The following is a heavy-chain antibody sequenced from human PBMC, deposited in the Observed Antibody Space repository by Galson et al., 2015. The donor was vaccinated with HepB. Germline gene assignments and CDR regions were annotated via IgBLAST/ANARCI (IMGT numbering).Heavy chain of an antibody. Sequence: SLKVSCKASGYIFMSYALNWVRQAPGQGLEWMAWIDTVTGNPTYAQDFTGRFVFSLDSSVSTAYLQINTLQAEDTAVYFCTRSGAGGNAFDFWGQGTMVTVSS. D-gene: IGHD3-10*01. J-gene: IGHJ3*01. CDR1: GYIFMSYA. V-gene: IGHV7-4-1*02. CDR3: TRSGAGGNAFDF. CDR2: IDTVTGNP.